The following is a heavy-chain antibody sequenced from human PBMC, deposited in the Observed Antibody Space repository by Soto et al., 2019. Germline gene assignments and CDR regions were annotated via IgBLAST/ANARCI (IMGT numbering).Heavy chain of an antibody. V-gene: IGHV4-31*03. CDR2: VYFGGAT. Sequence: SETLSLTCTVSGVSVDTGGFYWSWIRQRPYKGLEWIGYVYFGGATFYNPSLKSRVTISVGTSENQFSLKLTSVTAADTAIYYCARDNYDGSGYPSGIDPWGPGXLVTVYS. J-gene: IGHJ5*02. D-gene: IGHD3-22*01. CDR3: ARDNYDGSGYPSGIDP. CDR1: GVSVDTGGFY.